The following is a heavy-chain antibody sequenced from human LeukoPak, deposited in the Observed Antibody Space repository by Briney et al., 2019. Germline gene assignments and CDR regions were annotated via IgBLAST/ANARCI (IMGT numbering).Heavy chain of an antibody. V-gene: IGHV3-66*01. Sequence: GGSLRLSCAASGFTVSSNYMSWVRQAPGKGLEGVSVIYSGGSTYYADSVKGRFTISRDNSKNTLYLQMNSLRAEDTAVYYCARGSTMVLAWYYYYMDVWGKGTTVTVSS. D-gene: IGHD3-10*01. CDR2: IYSGGST. CDR3: ARGSTMVLAWYYYYMDV. CDR1: GFTVSSNY. J-gene: IGHJ6*03.